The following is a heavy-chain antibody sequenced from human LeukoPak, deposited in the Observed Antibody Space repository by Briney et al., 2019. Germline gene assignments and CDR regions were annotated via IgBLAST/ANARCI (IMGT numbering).Heavy chain of an antibody. CDR1: GGSISSYY. Sequence: SETLSLTCTVSGGSISSYYWSWIRQPPGKGLEWIGHIYYSGSTNYNPSLKSRVTISVDTSKNQFSLKLSSVTAADTAVYYCARRGSWSLFDYWGQGTLVTVSS. D-gene: IGHD6-13*01. J-gene: IGHJ4*02. CDR3: ARRGSWSLFDY. CDR2: IYYSGST. V-gene: IGHV4-59*08.